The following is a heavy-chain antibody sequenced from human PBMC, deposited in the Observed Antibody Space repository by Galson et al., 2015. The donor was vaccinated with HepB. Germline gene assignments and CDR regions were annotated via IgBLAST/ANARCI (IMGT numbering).Heavy chain of an antibody. CDR3: ARGPDDYVWGSYRYTPRYFDY. J-gene: IGHJ4*02. Sequence: SETLSLTCTVSGGSISIYYWSWIRQPPGKGLEWIGYIYYSGSTNYNPSLKSRVTISVDTSKNQFSLKLSSVTAADTAVYYCARGPDDYVWGSYRYTPRYFDYWGQGTLVTVSS. CDR2: IYYSGST. CDR1: GGSISIYY. V-gene: IGHV4-59*01. D-gene: IGHD3-16*02.